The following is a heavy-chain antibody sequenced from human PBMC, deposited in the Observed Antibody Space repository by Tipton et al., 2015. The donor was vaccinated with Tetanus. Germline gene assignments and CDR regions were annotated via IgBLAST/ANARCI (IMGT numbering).Heavy chain of an antibody. CDR2: IYSGGST. V-gene: IGHV3-53*01. CDR1: GFTVSSNY. Sequence: SLRLSCVASGFTVSSNYMSWVRQAPGKGLEWVSVIYSGGSTYYADSVKGRFTISRDNSKNTLYLQMNDLRAEDTAVYYCARGAPVNWFDPWGQGTLVTVSS. CDR3: ARGAPVNWFDP. J-gene: IGHJ5*02.